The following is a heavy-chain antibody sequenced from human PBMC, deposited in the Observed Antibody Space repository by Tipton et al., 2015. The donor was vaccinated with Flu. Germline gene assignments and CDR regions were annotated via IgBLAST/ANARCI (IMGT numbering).Heavy chain of an antibody. CDR3: ARSRYSGAYNGVGI. D-gene: IGHD5-12*01. Sequence: QLVQSGAEVKKPGASVKVSCKASGYSFNIRPYTMHWVRQAPGQRLEWMGWLNTGNGNTKYSPEFQGRVTVTRDTSASTAYMELSSLRYEDTAVYYCARSRYSGAYNGVGIWGLGTVVTVSS. CDR1: GYSFNIRPYT. J-gene: IGHJ3*02. CDR2: LNTGNGNT. V-gene: IGHV1-3*03.